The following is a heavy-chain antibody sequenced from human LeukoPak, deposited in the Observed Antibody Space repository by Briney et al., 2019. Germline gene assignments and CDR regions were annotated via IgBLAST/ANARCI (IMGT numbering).Heavy chain of an antibody. V-gene: IGHV1-69*05. CDR2: IIPIFGTA. J-gene: IGHJ3*02. CDR3: AREGPVVGAHLLWAFDI. CDR1: GGTFSSYA. D-gene: IGHD1-26*01. Sequence: SVKVSCKASGGTFSSYAISWVRQAPGQGLEWMGGIIPIFGTANYAQKFQGRVTITTDESTSTAYMELSSLRSEDTAVYYCAREGPVVGAHLLWAFDIWGQGTMVTVSS.